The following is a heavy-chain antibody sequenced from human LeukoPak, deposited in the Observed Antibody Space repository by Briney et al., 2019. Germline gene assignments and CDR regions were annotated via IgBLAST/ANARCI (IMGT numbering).Heavy chain of an antibody. Sequence: PGGSLRLSCAASGFTFSSYAMSWVRQAPGKGLEWVSAISGSGGSTYYADSVKGRFTISRDNSKNTLYLQMNSLRAEDMAVYYCAKVKYNWNYYYYYGMDVWGQGTTVTVSS. D-gene: IGHD1-20*01. CDR2: ISGSGGST. CDR3: AKVKYNWNYYYYYGMDV. V-gene: IGHV3-23*01. J-gene: IGHJ6*02. CDR1: GFTFSSYA.